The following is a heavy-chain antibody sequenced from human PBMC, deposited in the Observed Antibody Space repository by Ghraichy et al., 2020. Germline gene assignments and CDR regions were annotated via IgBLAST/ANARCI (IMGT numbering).Heavy chain of an antibody. D-gene: IGHD3-3*01. CDR1: GYTFTGYY. J-gene: IGHJ5*02. Sequence: ASVKVSCKASGYTFTGYYMHWVRQAPGQGLEWMGWINPNSGGTNYAQKFQGRVTMTRDTSISPAYMELSRLRSDDTAVYYCARDGRVTIFGVVIRRNNWFDPWGQGTLVTVSS. CDR2: INPNSGGT. V-gene: IGHV1-2*02. CDR3: ARDGRVTIFGVVIRRNNWFDP.